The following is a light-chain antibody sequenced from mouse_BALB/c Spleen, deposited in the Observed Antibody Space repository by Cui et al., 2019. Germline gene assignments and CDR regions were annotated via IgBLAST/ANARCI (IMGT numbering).Light chain of an antibody. CDR1: PSVSSSY. J-gene: IGKJ4*01. V-gene: IGKV4-58*01. CDR2: RTS. Sequence: ENVLTQSPAIMDASLGQKVTMTCRASPSVSSSYLHWYQQKSGASPKPLIHRTSNLASGVPARFSGSGSGTSYSLTISSVEAEDDATYYCQQWSGYPFTFGSGTKLEIK. CDR3: QQWSGYPFT.